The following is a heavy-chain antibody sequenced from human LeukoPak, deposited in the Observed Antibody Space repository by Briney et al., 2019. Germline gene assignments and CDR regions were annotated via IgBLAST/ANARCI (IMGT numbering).Heavy chain of an antibody. CDR2: ISSSSSYI. CDR3: ARDSSSTSCYACGMDV. CDR1: GFTFSSYS. Sequence: GGSLRLSCAASGFTFSSYSMTWVRQAPGKGLEWVSSISSSSSYIYYADSVKGRFTISRDNAKDSLYLQMNSLRAEDTAVYYCARDSSSTSCYACGMDVWGQGTTVTASS. D-gene: IGHD2-2*01. J-gene: IGHJ6*02. V-gene: IGHV3-21*01.